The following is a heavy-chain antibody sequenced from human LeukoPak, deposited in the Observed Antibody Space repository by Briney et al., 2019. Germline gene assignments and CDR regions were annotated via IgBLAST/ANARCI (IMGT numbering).Heavy chain of an antibody. J-gene: IGHJ3*02. D-gene: IGHD4-17*01. CDR3: AKADYYGDYGRRDAFDI. CDR1: GFPFSSYG. CDR2: ISYDGSNK. Sequence: QTGRSLRLSCAASGFPFSSYGMHWVRQAPGKGLEWVAVISYDGSNKYYADSVKGRFTISRDNSKNTLYLQMNSLRAEDTAVYYCAKADYYGDYGRRDAFDIWGQGTMVTVSS. V-gene: IGHV3-30*18.